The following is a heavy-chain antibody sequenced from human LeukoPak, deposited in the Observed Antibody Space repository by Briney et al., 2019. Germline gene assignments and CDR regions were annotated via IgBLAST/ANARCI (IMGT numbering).Heavy chain of an antibody. D-gene: IGHD3-3*01. J-gene: IGHJ6*03. Sequence: SETLSLTCTVSGGSISGYYWSWIRQPAGKGLEWIGRIYTSGSTNYNPSLKSRVTISVDTSKNQFSLKLSSVTAADTAVYYCARGRRILPHYYYYMDVWGKGTTVTISS. CDR1: GGSISGYY. V-gene: IGHV4-4*07. CDR2: IYTSGST. CDR3: ARGRRILPHYYYYMDV.